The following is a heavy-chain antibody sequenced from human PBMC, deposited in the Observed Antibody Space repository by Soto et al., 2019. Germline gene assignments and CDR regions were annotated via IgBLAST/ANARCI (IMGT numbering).Heavy chain of an antibody. D-gene: IGHD3-3*01. CDR3: ARDYPGSYYDFSSGYYGMDV. CDR2: IYYSGST. J-gene: IGHJ6*02. CDR1: GGSISSSSYY. Sequence: SETLSLTCTVSGGSISSSSYYGGWIRQPPGKGLEWIGSIYYSGSTYYNPSLKSRVTISVDTSKNQFSLKLSSVTAADTAVYYCARDYPGSYYDFSSGYYGMDVWGQGTTVT. V-gene: IGHV4-39*07.